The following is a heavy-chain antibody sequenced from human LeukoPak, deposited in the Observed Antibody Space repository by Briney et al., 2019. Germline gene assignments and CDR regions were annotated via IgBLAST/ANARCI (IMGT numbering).Heavy chain of an antibody. CDR1: GFTFSRNS. V-gene: IGHV3-7*04. CDR2: IREDGSEK. CDR3: AGGWNHPPY. J-gene: IGHJ4*02. D-gene: IGHD1-14*01. Sequence: GGSLRLSCAVSGFTASGFTFSRNSMSWVRQAPGKGLDWVASIREDGSEKYYVVSVKGRFTISRDNAKNSLYLQMDSLRDEDTAVYFCAGGWNHPPYWGQGTLVTVSS.